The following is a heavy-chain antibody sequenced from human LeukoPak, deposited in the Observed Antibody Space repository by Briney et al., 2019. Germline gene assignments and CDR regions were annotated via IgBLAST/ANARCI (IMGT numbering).Heavy chain of an antibody. CDR3: ARDLDDYVWGSYRYGFDY. CDR1: GFTFSSYS. CDR2: ISSSTSYI. V-gene: IGHV3-21*01. J-gene: IGHJ4*02. Sequence: GGSLRLSCAASGFTFSSYSMNWVRQAPGKGLEWVSSISSSTSYIYYADSVKGRFTISRDNAKNSLYLQMNSLRAEDTDVYYCARDLDDYVWGSYRYGFDYWGQGTLVTVSS. D-gene: IGHD3-16*02.